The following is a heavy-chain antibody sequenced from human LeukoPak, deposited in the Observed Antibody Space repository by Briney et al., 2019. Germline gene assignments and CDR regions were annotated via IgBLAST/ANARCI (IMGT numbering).Heavy chain of an antibody. CDR2: ISYDGNNK. CDR1: GFIFSSYT. V-gene: IGHV3-30*04. J-gene: IGHJ4*02. Sequence: PGRSLRLSCAASGFIFSSYTMHWVRQAPGKGQEWVAVISYDGNNKYYADSVQGRFTISRDNSKSTLSLQMNSLRADDTGVYYCARDDRWGQGTLVTVSS. CDR3: ARDDR.